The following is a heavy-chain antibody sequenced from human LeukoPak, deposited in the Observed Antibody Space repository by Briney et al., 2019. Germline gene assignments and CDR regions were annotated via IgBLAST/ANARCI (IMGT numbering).Heavy chain of an antibody. CDR1: GGSISSYY. CDR2: IYYSGST. V-gene: IGHV4-59*01. D-gene: IGHD3-22*01. Sequence: PSETLSLTCTVSGGSISSYYWSWIRQPPGKGLEWIGYIYYSGSTNYNPSLKSRVTISVDTSKNQFSLKLSSVTTADTAVYYCARVWYDSSGYYHPFDYWSQGTLVTVSS. J-gene: IGHJ4*02. CDR3: ARVWYDSSGYYHPFDY.